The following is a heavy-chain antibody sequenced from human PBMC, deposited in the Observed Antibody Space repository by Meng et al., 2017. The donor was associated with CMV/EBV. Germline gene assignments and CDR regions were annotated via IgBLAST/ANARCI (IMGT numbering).Heavy chain of an antibody. J-gene: IGHJ4*02. CDR1: GFTFSSYA. CDR2: ISYDGSNK. Sequence: QVEVVGSGGGVVQPVSALILSCEALGFTFSSYAMNWVRQAPGKGLEWVAVISYDGSNKYYADSVKGRFTISRDNSKNTLYLQMNSLRAEDMAVYYCARGDYFDYWGQGTLVTVSS. V-gene: IGHV3-30-3*01. CDR3: ARGDYFDY.